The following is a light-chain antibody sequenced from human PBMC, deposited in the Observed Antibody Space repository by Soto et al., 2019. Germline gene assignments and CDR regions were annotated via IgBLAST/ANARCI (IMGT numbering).Light chain of an antibody. CDR1: SSNIGAGYD. V-gene: IGLV1-40*01. Sequence: QSVLTQPPSVSGAPGQRVTISCTGSSSNIGAGYDVHWYQQLPGTAPKLLIYGNNNRPSGVPDRFSGSKSGTSASLAITGLQAEDETYYYCQSYDRSLSGVVFGGGTKLTVL. J-gene: IGLJ2*01. CDR2: GNN. CDR3: QSYDRSLSGVV.